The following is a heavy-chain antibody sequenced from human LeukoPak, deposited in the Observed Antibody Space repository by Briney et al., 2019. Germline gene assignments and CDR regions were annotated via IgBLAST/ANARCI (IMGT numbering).Heavy chain of an antibody. V-gene: IGHV4-30-2*01. CDR3: ARVSEDLTAFDI. CDR1: GGSISSGGYS. Sequence: SQTLSLSCAVSGGSISSGGYSWSWIRQPPGKGLEWIGYIYHSGSTYYNPSLKSRVTISVDRSKNQFSLKLSSVTAADTAVYYCARVSEDLTAFDIWGQGTMVTVSS. D-gene: IGHD2-15*01. CDR2: IYHSGST. J-gene: IGHJ3*02.